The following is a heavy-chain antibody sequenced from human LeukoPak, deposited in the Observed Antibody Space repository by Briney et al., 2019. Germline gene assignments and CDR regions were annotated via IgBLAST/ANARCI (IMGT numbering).Heavy chain of an antibody. CDR1: GFTFSSYG. V-gene: IGHV3-30*03. J-gene: IGHJ4*02. CDR3: ARDICGSTSCLLYYFDY. D-gene: IGHD2-2*01. Sequence: GGSLRLSCAASGFTFSSYGMHWVRQAPGKGLEWVAVISYDGSNKYYADSVKGRFTISRDNSKDTLYLQMNSLRAEDTAVYYCARDICGSTSCLLYYFDYWGLGTLVTVSS. CDR2: ISYDGSNK.